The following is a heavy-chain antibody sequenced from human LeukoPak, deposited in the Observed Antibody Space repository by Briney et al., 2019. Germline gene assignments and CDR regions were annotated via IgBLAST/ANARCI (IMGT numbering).Heavy chain of an antibody. CDR3: ATDRRPAALFDY. J-gene: IGHJ4*02. V-gene: IGHV3-15*01. CDR1: GFTFSNAW. Sequence: GGSLSLFCAASGFTFSNAWMRWARHPPGKGGEWVGCITDGGTTDYVAPVKGRFTISRDDSKNTLYLQMNSLKAEDTAVYYCATDRRPAALFDYWGQGTLVTVSS. CDR2: ITDGGTT. D-gene: IGHD2-2*01.